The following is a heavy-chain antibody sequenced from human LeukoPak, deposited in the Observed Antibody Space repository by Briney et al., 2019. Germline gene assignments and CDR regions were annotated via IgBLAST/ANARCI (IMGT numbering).Heavy chain of an antibody. CDR1: GFTFGSYA. J-gene: IGHJ3*02. CDR3: AKSSRQLRAFDI. CDR2: ISGSGGST. V-gene: IGHV3-23*01. D-gene: IGHD6-13*01. Sequence: GGSLRLSCAASGFTFGSYAMSWVRQAPGKGLEWVSAISGSGGSTYYADSVKGRFTISRDNSKNTLYLQMNSLRAEDTAVYYCAKSSRQLRAFDIWGQGTMVTVSS.